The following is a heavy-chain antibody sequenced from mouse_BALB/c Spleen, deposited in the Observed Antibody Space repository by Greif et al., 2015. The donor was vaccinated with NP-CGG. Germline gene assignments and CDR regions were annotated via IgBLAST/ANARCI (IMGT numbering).Heavy chain of an antibody. CDR1: GFTFSSYG. CDR2: INSNGGST. V-gene: IGHV5-6-3*01. CDR3: ARDRDYRYDLVPFDY. Sequence: EVQRVESGGGLVQPGGSLKLSCAASGFTFSSYGMSWVRQTPDKWLELVATINSNGGSTYYPDSVKGRFTISRDNAKNTLYLQMSSLKSEDTAMYYCARDRDYRYDLVPFDYWGQGTTLTVSS. J-gene: IGHJ2*01. D-gene: IGHD2-14*01.